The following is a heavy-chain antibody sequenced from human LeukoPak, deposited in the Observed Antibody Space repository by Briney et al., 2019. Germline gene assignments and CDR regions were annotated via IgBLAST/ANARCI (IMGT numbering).Heavy chain of an antibody. CDR1: GYTFTGYY. D-gene: IGHD3-10*01. J-gene: IGHJ4*02. CDR2: INPNSGGT. CDR3: ATGNYYGSGSYYNRPLDY. Sequence: ASVKVSCKASGYTFTGYYMHWVRQAPGQGLEWMGWINPNSGGTNYAQKFQGRVTMTRDTSISTAYMELSRLRSEDTAVYYCATGNYYGSGSYYNRPLDYWGQGTLVTVSS. V-gene: IGHV1-2*02.